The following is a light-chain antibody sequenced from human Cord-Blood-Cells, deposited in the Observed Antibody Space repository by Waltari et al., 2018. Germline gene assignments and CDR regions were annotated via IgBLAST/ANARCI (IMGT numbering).Light chain of an antibody. CDR1: THQVGNQG. CDR2: RNN. V-gene: IGLV10-54*01. J-gene: IGLJ3*02. Sequence: QAGLTQPPSVSKGLRQTATLTCTRNTHQVGNQGAALLQQHQGHPPKLLSYRNNNRPSGISERLSASRSGNTASLTITGLQPEDEADYYCSAWDSSLSAWVFGGGTKLTVL. CDR3: SAWDSSLSAWV.